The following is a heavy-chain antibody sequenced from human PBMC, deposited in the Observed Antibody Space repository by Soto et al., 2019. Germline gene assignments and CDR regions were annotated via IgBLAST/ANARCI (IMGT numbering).Heavy chain of an antibody. Sequence: PGGSLRLSCAASGFTFSGNGMHWVRHVPGKGLEWVAVLWYDGSNRHYADSVRGRFTISRDTSKNTLYLQMNSLIADDTAVYYCAGALSAHSYRDSWGQETLGTVS. CDR1: GFTFSGNG. V-gene: IGHV3-33*01. D-gene: IGHD5-18*01. CDR2: LWYDGSNR. J-gene: IGHJ4*02. CDR3: AGALSAHSYRDS.